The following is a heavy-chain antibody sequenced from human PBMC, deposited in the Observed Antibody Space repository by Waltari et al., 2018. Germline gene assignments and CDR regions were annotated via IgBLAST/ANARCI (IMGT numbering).Heavy chain of an antibody. CDR2: ISSSSSYI. D-gene: IGHD4-17*01. V-gene: IGHV3-21*01. J-gene: IGHJ4*02. Sequence: EVQLVESGGGLVKPGGSLRLSCAASGFTFSSYSMTWVRQAPGKGLEWVSTISSSSSYINYAGSVKGRFTNSRDNAKNSLYLQMNSLRAEDTAVYYCARDFSDYGDYERDYWGQGTLVTVSS. CDR1: GFTFSSYS. CDR3: ARDFSDYGDYERDY.